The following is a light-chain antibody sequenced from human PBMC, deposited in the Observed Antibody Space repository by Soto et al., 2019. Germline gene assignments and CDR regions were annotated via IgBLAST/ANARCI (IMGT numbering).Light chain of an antibody. CDR1: HDIRKY. J-gene: IGKJ5*01. CDR3: QQYDSLPIT. CDR2: DSS. Sequence: IQMTESPSTLPASVGDTVSITCQASHDIRKYLNWYQLKPGKAPKILIYDSSNLEPGVPARFSGSGSGTHFTLAISSLQPEDIATYYCQQYDSLPITFGQGTRLEIK. V-gene: IGKV1-33*01.